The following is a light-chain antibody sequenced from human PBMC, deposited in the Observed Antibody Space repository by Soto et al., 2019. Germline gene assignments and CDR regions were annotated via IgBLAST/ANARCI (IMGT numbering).Light chain of an antibody. CDR2: AVS. J-gene: IGKJ3*01. CDR3: QQNYITPLA. V-gene: IGKV1-39*01. Sequence: DIEMTQSPSSLSASVGDRVTITCRASQSISSYLNWYQQKPGKAPRLLIYAVSNLQSGVASRLSGGGSVTDFTLTISSLQPEDFATYYCQQNYITPLAFGPGTKVDI. CDR1: QSISSY.